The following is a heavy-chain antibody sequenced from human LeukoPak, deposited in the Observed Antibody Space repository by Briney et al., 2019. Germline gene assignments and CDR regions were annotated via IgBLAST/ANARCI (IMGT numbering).Heavy chain of an antibody. J-gene: IGHJ4*02. CDR2: ISYDGSNK. Sequence: GGSLRLSCAASGFTFSSYGMHWVRQAPGKRLEWVAVISYDGSNKYYADSVKGRFTISRDNSKNTLYLQMNSLRAEDTAVYYCAKDRTSCLDYWGQGTLVTVSS. CDR3: AKDRTSCLDY. V-gene: IGHV3-30*18. CDR1: GFTFSSYG. D-gene: IGHD2-2*01.